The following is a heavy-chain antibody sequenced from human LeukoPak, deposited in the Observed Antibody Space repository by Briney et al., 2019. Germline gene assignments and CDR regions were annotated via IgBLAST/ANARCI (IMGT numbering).Heavy chain of an antibody. J-gene: IGHJ5*02. CDR1: CGSISSYY. CDR2: IYYSGNT. Sequence: SETLSLTCTVSCGSISSYYWSWIRQPPGKGLVGLGYIYYSGNTNDNPFLKSLVTISVESSKNHFSLKLSPLTAPTTAVYYGGRDASRGWFDPWGQGPLVTVS. D-gene: IGHD3-10*01. CDR3: GRDASRGWFDP. V-gene: IGHV4-59*12.